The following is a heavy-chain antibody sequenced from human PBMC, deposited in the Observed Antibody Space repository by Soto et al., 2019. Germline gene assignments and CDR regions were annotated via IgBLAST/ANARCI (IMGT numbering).Heavy chain of an antibody. Sequence: EVQLVESGGGLVQPGRSLRLSCVASGFNFDDYAMHWVRQDQGEGLEWVSTSSWSSGTLGYADSVKGRFTISRDNARNSLYLQMNSLRHEDTALYFCANSRRGADNWFDPWGQGTLVTVSS. CDR2: SSWSSGTL. V-gene: IGHV3-9*01. CDR1: GFNFDDYA. J-gene: IGHJ5*02. D-gene: IGHD3-16*01. CDR3: ANSRRGADNWFDP.